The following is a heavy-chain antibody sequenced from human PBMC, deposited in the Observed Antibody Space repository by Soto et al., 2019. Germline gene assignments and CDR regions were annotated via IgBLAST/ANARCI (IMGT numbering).Heavy chain of an antibody. CDR2: INPNSGGT. CDR3: ARDESYGSGSYQYYYYYYGMDV. CDR1: GYTFTGKY. V-gene: IGHV1-2*02. D-gene: IGHD3-10*01. J-gene: IGHJ6*02. Sequence: QVQLVQSGAEVKKPGASVKVSCKASGYTFTGKYMHWVRQAPGQGLEWMGWINPNSGGTNYAQKFQGRVTMTRDTSISTAYMDLSRLRSDDTAVYYCARDESYGSGSYQYYYYYYGMDVWGQWTTVTVSS.